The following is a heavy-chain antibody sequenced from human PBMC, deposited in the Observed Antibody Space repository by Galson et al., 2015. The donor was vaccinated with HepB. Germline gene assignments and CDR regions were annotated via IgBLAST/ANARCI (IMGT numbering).Heavy chain of an antibody. D-gene: IGHD2/OR15-2a*01. V-gene: IGHV4-34*01. CDR3: ARRARGKSLFQLARKQYYYYFTDV. Sequence: ETLSLTCAVYGGSFNDYSWNWIRQSPLKGLEWLGEISPSGNTNYNPSLQSRLTISVDTSKNQFSLELRSVGAADTAVYYCARRARGKSLFQLARKQYYYYFTDVWGKGPPLTVS. J-gene: IGHJ6*03. CDR2: ISPSGNT. CDR1: GGSFNDYS.